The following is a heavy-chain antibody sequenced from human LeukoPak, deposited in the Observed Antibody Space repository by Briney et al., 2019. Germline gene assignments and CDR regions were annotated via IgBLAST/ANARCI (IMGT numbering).Heavy chain of an antibody. Sequence: GGSLRLSCAASGFDFNIYSMNWVRQAPGKGLEWISYMTGNSKTINYADSVKGRFTISRDNAENSLFLQMNRLRAEDTAIYYCARSCDWYADYWGQGSLVTVSS. CDR1: GFDFNIYS. CDR3: ARSCDWYADY. D-gene: IGHD3-9*01. CDR2: MTGNSKTI. V-gene: IGHV3-48*01. J-gene: IGHJ4*02.